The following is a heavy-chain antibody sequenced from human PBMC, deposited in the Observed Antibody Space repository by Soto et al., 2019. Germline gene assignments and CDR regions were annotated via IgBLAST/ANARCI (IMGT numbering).Heavy chain of an antibody. Sequence: QVQLQQWGAGLLKPSETLSLTCAVYGGSFRGYYWCWIRQPPGKGLEWIGEINDSGSTNYNRSLRCRVTISVDTSKNQFSLKLSAVTAADTVVYYCARVDGYCSSTSCYEGDPWGQGTLVTVSS. V-gene: IGHV4-34*01. D-gene: IGHD2-2*01. J-gene: IGHJ5*02. CDR1: GGSFRGYY. CDR3: ARVDGYCSSTSCYEGDP. CDR2: INDSGST.